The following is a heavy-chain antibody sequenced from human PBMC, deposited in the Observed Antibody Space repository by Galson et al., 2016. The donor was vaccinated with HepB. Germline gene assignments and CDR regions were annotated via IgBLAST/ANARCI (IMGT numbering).Heavy chain of an antibody. CDR2: IRGSGGTA. D-gene: IGHD3-10*01. J-gene: IGHJ4*02. CDR3: ARLRYYYGSGSYFDF. V-gene: IGHV3-48*03. Sequence: SLRLSCAASGFIFSDYEMCWVRQTPGKGLEWISYIRGSGGTAYYSDSLQGRFSISRENINNLVYLQMNYLRAEDTATYYCARLRYYYGSGSYFDFWGQGTLVPVSS. CDR1: GFIFSDYE.